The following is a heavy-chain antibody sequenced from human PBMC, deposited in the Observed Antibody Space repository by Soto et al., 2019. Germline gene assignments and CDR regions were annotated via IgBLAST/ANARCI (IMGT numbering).Heavy chain of an antibody. CDR1: GFTFSSYG. CDR2: IWYDGSNK. CDR3: ARDRAVRFAFDI. D-gene: IGHD3-10*01. J-gene: IGHJ3*02. Sequence: GGSLRLSCAASGFTFSSYGMHWVRQAPGKGLEWVAVIWYDGSNKYYADSVKGRFTISRDNSKNTLYLQMNSLRAEDTAVYYCARDRAVRFAFDIWGQGTMVTVSS. V-gene: IGHV3-33*01.